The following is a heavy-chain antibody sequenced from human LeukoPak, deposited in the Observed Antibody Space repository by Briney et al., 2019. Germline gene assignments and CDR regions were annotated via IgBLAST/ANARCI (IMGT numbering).Heavy chain of an antibody. CDR1: GYTFTSFY. V-gene: IGHV1-46*01. Sequence: GASVKVSCKASGYTFTSFYMHWVRQAPGQGLEWVGIINPRGGSASSAQRFQGRVTLTRDTSTSTVYMELSSLRSQDTAVYYCARDYHGSGSLTTFDYWGQGTLVTVSS. J-gene: IGHJ4*02. CDR3: ARDYHGSGSLTTFDY. CDR2: INPRGGSA. D-gene: IGHD3-10*01.